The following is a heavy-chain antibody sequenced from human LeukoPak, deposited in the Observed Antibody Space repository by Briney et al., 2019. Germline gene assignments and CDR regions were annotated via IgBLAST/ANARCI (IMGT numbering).Heavy chain of an antibody. J-gene: IGHJ5*02. V-gene: IGHV3-30*02. CDR1: GFTLTTYG. Sequence: GGSLRLSCAASGFTLTTYGMHWVRQAPGKGLEWVAFIRSDGSIEYYADSVKGRFTISRDNSKNMVYLQMNSLKPEDTAVYWCAKPGPDSSGWYPGWFDPWGQGTLVTVSS. CDR2: IRSDGSIE. D-gene: IGHD6-19*01. CDR3: AKPGPDSSGWYPGWFDP.